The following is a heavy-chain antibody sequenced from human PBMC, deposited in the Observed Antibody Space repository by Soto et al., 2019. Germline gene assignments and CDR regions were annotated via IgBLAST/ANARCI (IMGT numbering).Heavy chain of an antibody. Sequence: XGSLRLSCAAAGFTFSSYGMHWVRQAPGKGLEWVAVIWYDGSNKYYADSVKGRFTISRDNSKNTLYLQMNSLRAEDTAVYYCARGGYSYGYYYYYYGMDVWGQGTTVTVSS. CDR3: ARGGYSYGYYYYYYGMDV. D-gene: IGHD5-18*01. J-gene: IGHJ6*02. CDR1: GFTFSSYG. CDR2: IWYDGSNK. V-gene: IGHV3-33*01.